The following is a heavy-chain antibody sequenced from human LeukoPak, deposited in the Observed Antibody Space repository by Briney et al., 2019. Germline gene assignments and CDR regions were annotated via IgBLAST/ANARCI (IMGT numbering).Heavy chain of an antibody. V-gene: IGHV1-46*01. Sequence: ASVKVSCKSSGYSFTGHYMHWARQAPGQGLEWMGVINPRGMSTIYAEKFQGRIIMTRDMSTSTVYLELSSLRSEDTAVYFCARGRMNSFYGSDGYFPRDFWGQGTLVTVSS. CDR3: ARGRMNSFYGSDGYFPRDF. D-gene: IGHD3-22*01. CDR2: INPRGMST. J-gene: IGHJ4*02. CDR1: GYSFTGHY.